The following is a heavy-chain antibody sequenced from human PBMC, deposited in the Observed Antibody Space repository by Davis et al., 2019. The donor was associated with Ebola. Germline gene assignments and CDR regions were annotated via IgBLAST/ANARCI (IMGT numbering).Heavy chain of an antibody. J-gene: IGHJ4*02. V-gene: IGHV4-4*02. CDR2: IYHSGST. D-gene: IGHD3-3*01. CDR3: ASSIFGVTVMSYFEY. CDR1: GGSISSSNW. Sequence: SETLSLTCAVSGGSISSSNWWSWVRQPPGKGLEWIGEIYHSGSTNYKPSLKSRVTISVDKSKNQFSLKVSSMTAADTAVYYCASSIFGVTVMSYFEYWGRGTPVTVSS.